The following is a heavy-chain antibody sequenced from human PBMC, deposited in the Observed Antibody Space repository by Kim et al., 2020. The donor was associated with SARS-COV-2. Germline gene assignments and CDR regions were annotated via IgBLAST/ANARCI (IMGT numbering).Heavy chain of an antibody. J-gene: IGHJ3*02. D-gene: IGHD4-17*01. CDR3: ARAYGDHDAFDI. V-gene: IGHV1-69*04. Sequence: NYAQKFQGRVTITADKSTTTAYMELSSLRSEDTAVYYCARAYGDHDAFDIWGQGTMVTVSS.